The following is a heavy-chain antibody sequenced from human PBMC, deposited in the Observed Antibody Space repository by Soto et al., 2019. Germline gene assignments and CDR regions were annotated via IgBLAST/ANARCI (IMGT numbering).Heavy chain of an antibody. CDR2: LKSDNGGS. Sequence: ASVKVSCTAPGYTFTGHYMHWVRQVSGKGLEYLGWLKSDNGGSYSAPKFQGRVTFTRDTSTTTASMEMSGLRSDDTAVSFCARDLGPLGSGMEWPKFGLDFWGQGTTVTVSS. CDR1: GYTFTGHY. CDR3: ARDLGPLGSGMEWPKFGLDF. D-gene: IGHD3-10*01. J-gene: IGHJ6*02. V-gene: IGHV1-2*02.